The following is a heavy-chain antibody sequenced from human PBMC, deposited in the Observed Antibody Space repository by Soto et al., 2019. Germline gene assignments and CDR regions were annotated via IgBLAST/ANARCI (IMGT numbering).Heavy chain of an antibody. CDR3: AKGNRDDYYDSSGYYLNYYGMDV. Sequence: GGSLRLSCAASGFTFDDYTMHWVRQAPGKGLEWVSLISWDGGSTYYADSVKGRFTISRDNSKNSLYLQMNSLRTEDTALYYCAKGNRDDYYDSSGYYLNYYGMDVWGQGTTVTV. J-gene: IGHJ6*02. CDR1: GFTFDDYT. CDR2: ISWDGGST. V-gene: IGHV3-43*01. D-gene: IGHD3-22*01.